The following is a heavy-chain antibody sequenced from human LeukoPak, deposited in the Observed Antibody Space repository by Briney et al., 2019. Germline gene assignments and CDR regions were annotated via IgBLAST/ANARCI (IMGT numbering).Heavy chain of an antibody. D-gene: IGHD1-26*01. J-gene: IGHJ4*02. Sequence: SETLSLTCTVSGGSVSSYYWSWIRQPPGKGLEWIGYIYTSGSTNYNPSHKSRVTISVDTSKNQFSLKLSSVTAADTAVYYCARLGYSGSLYYFDYWGQGTLVTVSS. CDR2: IYTSGST. CDR1: GGSVSSYY. CDR3: ARLGYSGSLYYFDY. V-gene: IGHV4-4*09.